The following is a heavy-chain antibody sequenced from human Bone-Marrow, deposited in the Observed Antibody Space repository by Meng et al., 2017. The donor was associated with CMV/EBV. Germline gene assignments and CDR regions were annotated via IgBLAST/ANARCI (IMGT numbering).Heavy chain of an antibody. CDR3: ARAYDFWSGRRVIFDY. V-gene: IGHV1-46*01. CDR1: GYTFTSYY. CDR2: INPSGGNT. D-gene: IGHD3-3*01. J-gene: IGHJ4*02. Sequence: ASVKVSCKASGYTFTSYYMHWVRQAPGQGLEWMGIINPSGGNTSYAQKFQGRVTMTRDTSTSTVYMELSSLRSEDTAVYYCARAYDFWSGRRVIFDYWGQGTLVTVSS.